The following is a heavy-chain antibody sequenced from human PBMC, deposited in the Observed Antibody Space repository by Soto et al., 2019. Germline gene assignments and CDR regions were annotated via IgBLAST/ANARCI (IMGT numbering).Heavy chain of an antibody. Sequence: PGGSLRLSCAASGFTLRNYWLYWVRQGSGKGLEWGSYINSDGSSSRYVDSVKGRVTISRDNAKNMLYLQTKSLTAEDTAVYNSAIGRYYTDENCFNSRFNPWGQGTLVTVSS. V-gene: IGHV3-74*01. CDR3: AIGRYYTDENCFNSRFNP. J-gene: IGHJ5*02. CDR1: GFTLRNYW. CDR2: INSDGSSS. D-gene: IGHD2-8*01.